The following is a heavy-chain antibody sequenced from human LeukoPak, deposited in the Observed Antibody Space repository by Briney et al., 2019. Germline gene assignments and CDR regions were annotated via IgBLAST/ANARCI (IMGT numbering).Heavy chain of an antibody. CDR1: GFTFSSSW. CDR3: ATPTTYYDILTGYYEGYYFDY. D-gene: IGHD3-9*01. Sequence: GGSLRLSCAASGFTFSSSWMHWVRQAPGKGLVWVSRLDGEGSTSSYADSVKGRFTISRDNSKNTLYLQMNSLRAEDTAVYYCATPTTYYDILTGYYEGYYFDYWGQGTLVTVSS. V-gene: IGHV3-74*01. J-gene: IGHJ4*02. CDR2: LDGEGSTS.